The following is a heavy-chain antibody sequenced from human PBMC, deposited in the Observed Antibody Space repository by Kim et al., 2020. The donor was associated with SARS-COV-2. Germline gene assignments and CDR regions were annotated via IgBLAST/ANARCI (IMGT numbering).Heavy chain of an antibody. D-gene: IGHD1-26*01. CDR3: ALVGGRSAY. CDR1: GFTFSSYA. Sequence: GGSLRLSCAASGFTFSSYAMNWVRQAPGKGLEWVSAVSGSGGSTFHSDSVRGRFTISRDNSKNTVYLQMNSLKVEDTAVYYCALVGGRSAYWGQGTLVTVSS. CDR2: VSGSGGST. J-gene: IGHJ4*02. V-gene: IGHV3-23*01.